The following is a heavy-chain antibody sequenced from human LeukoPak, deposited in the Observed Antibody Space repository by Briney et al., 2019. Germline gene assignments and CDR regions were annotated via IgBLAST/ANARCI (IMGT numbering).Heavy chain of an antibody. CDR3: AELGITMIGGV. V-gene: IGHV3-7*01. CDR1: GFTFSSYW. CDR2: IKQDGSEK. Sequence: GASLGISCSASGFTFSSYWMSWVRQAPGRGLEWVANIKQDGSEKYYVDSVKGRFTISRDNAKSSLYLQMNSLRAENTAVYYCAELGITMIGGVWDKGTTVTIPS. D-gene: IGHD3-10*02. J-gene: IGHJ6*04.